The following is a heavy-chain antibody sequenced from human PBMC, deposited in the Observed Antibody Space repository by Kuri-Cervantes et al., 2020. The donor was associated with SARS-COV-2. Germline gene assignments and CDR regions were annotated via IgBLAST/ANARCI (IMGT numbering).Heavy chain of an antibody. D-gene: IGHD1-1*01. V-gene: IGHV1-24*01. Sequence: ASVKVSCKVSGYTLSELSIHWVRQPPGQGLEWMGGYHPDDGETFYAQKFQGRVTMTEDTSTDTAYMELSSLGSEDTAVYYCVTDVTANNWDPDAFDAWGQGTMVTVSS. CDR3: VTDVTANNWDPDAFDA. CDR2: YHPDDGET. CDR1: GYTLSELS. J-gene: IGHJ3*01.